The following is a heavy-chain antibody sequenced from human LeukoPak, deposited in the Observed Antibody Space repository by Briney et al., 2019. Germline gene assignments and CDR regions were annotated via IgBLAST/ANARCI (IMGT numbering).Heavy chain of an antibody. Sequence: ASETLSLTCTVSGGSISRYYWRWLRQPPGKGLEWIGYIYYSGSTNYNPSLKSRVTISVDTSKNQFSLKLSSVTAADTAVYYCARVRYDILTGYYVDYWGQGTLVTVSS. J-gene: IGHJ4*02. D-gene: IGHD3-9*01. CDR3: ARVRYDILTGYYVDY. V-gene: IGHV4-59*01. CDR1: GGSISRYY. CDR2: IYYSGST.